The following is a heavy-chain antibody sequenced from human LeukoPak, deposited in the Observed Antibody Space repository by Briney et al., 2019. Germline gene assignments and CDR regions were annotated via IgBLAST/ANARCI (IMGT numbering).Heavy chain of an antibody. CDR1: GVSVFSNTDA. V-gene: IGHV6-1*01. CDR2: TYYRSRWYN. D-gene: IGHD2-21*02. J-gene: IGHJ3*02. CDR3: AKTTVVATAIDEYDVFDM. Sequence: SQTLSLTCAISGVSVFSNTDAWNWIRQSPSRGLEWLGRTYYRSRWYNDYAVSLKSRIHINTDTSKNQFSLQLTSVTPEDSAVYYCAKTTVVATAIDEYDVFDMWGQGTMVTVSS.